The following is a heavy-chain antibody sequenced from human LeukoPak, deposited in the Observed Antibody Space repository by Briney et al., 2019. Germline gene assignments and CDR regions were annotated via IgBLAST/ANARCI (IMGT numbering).Heavy chain of an antibody. Sequence: GGSLRLSCAASGFTFTNHPMHWVRQAPGKGLEWVAVISHDGSDKYHADSVKGRFTISRDNSRNTLYLQMNSLRAEDTAVYYCARDGKIVVDYNYYGMDVWGQGTTVTVSS. CDR1: GFTFTNHP. CDR2: ISHDGSDK. D-gene: IGHD3-22*01. J-gene: IGHJ6*02. V-gene: IGHV3-30-3*01. CDR3: ARDGKIVVDYNYYGMDV.